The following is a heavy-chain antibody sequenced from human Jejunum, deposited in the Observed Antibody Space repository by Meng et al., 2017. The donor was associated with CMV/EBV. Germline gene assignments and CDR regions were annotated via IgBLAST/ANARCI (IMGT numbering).Heavy chain of an antibody. CDR1: GFIFSNYE. CDR3: VRDTAMVPL. Sequence: SCVGSGFIFSNYEMNWVRRAPGKGLEWISFISNRASAIQYADSVKGRFTISRDNAKNSLYLQMNSLRAEDTGMYYCVRDTAMVPLWGQGTQVTVSS. CDR2: ISNRASAI. V-gene: IGHV3-48*03. D-gene: IGHD5-18*01. J-gene: IGHJ4*02.